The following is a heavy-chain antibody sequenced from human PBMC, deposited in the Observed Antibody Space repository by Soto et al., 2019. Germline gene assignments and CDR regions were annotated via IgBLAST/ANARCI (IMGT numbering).Heavy chain of an antibody. D-gene: IGHD6-13*01. J-gene: IGHJ6*03. CDR2: IYYSGST. Sequence: SETLSLTCTVSGGSISSSSYYWGWIRQPPGKGLEWIGSIYYSGSTYYNPSLKSRVTISVDTSKNQFSLKLSSVTAADTAVYYCARHGVAAAGTPFYYYYYMDVWGKGTTVTVSS. CDR1: GGSISSSSYY. V-gene: IGHV4-39*01. CDR3: ARHGVAAAGTPFYYYYYMDV.